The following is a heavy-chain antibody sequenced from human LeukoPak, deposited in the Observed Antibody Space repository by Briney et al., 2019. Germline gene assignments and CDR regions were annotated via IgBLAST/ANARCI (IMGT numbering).Heavy chain of an antibody. CDR3: ARWYYSGWAFDY. CDR1: GFTFSSYG. J-gene: IGHJ4*02. V-gene: IGHV4-59*08. Sequence: GSLRLSCAAFGFTFSSYGMHWIRQPPGKGLEWIGYIHDSGSTKYNPSLKSRVAISVDTSKNQFSLKLSSVTAADTAVYYCARWYYSGWAFDYWGQGTLVTVSS. D-gene: IGHD6-19*01. CDR2: IHDSGST.